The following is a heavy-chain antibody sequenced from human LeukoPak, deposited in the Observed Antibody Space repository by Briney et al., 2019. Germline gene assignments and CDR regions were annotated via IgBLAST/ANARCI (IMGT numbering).Heavy chain of an antibody. D-gene: IGHD5-18*01. CDR1: GFTFSSYA. CDR2: ISGSGGST. V-gene: IGHV3-23*01. J-gene: IGHJ4*02. CDR3: AIPIREYSYGYRDY. Sequence: GGSLRLSCAASGFTFSSYAMSWVRQAPGKGLEWVSGISGSGGSTYYADSVEGRLTISRDNSKNTLYVQVNSLRAEDTAVYYCAIPIREYSYGYRDYWGQGTLVTVSS.